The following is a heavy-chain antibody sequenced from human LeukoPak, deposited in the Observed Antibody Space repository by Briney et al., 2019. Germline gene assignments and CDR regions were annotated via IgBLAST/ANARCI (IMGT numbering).Heavy chain of an antibody. V-gene: IGHV4-61*02. J-gene: IGHJ4*02. Sequence: SETLSLTCTVSGGSISSGSYYWSWIRQPAGKGLEWIGRIYTSGSTNYNPSLKSRVTISVDTSKNQFSLKLSSVTAADTAVYYCARVSSSWLPDDDWGQGTQVTVSS. CDR3: ARVSSSWLPDDD. CDR1: GGSISSGSYY. CDR2: IYTSGST. D-gene: IGHD6-13*01.